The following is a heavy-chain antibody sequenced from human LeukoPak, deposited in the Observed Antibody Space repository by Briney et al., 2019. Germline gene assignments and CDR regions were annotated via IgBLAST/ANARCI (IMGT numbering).Heavy chain of an antibody. CDR3: ARAGYSYGTGYYFDY. CDR2: IYYSGST. J-gene: IGHJ4*02. D-gene: IGHD5-18*01. CDR1: GGSISSSSYY. V-gene: IGHV4-39*07. Sequence: SETLSLTCTVSGGSISSSSYYWGWIRQPPGKGLEWIGSIYYSGSTYYNPPLKSRVTISVDTSKNQFSLKLSSVTAADAAVYYCARAGYSYGTGYYFDYWGQGALVTVSS.